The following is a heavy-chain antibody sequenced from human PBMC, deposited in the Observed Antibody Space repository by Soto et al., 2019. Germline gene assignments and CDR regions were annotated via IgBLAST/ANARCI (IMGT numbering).Heavy chain of an antibody. Sequence: SETLSLTCTVSGGSISSSSYSWSWIRQPPGKGLEWIGYIYRSGSTYYNPSLKSRVTISVDRSKNQFSLKLSSVAAADTAVYYCARDRMDCSSTSCLNWFDPWGQGTLVTVSS. CDR3: ARDRMDCSSTSCLNWFDP. J-gene: IGHJ5*02. D-gene: IGHD2-2*01. CDR2: IYRSGST. CDR1: GGSISSSSYS. V-gene: IGHV4-30-2*01.